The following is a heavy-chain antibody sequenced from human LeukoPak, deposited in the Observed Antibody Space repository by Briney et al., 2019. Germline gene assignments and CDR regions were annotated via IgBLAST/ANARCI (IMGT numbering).Heavy chain of an antibody. D-gene: IGHD3-10*01. J-gene: IGHJ4*02. Sequence: GGSLRLSCAASGFTFSGYAMHWVRQAPGKGLEWVAVISYDGSNKYYADSVKGRFTISRDNSKNTLYLQMNSLRAEDTAVYYCARSSQYGSGADYWGQGTLVTVSS. CDR3: ARSSQYGSGADY. V-gene: IGHV3-30*04. CDR1: GFTFSGYA. CDR2: ISYDGSNK.